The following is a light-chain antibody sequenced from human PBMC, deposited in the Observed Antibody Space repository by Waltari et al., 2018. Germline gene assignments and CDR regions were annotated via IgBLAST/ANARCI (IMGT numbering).Light chain of an antibody. Sequence: DIVLTQSPDSLAVSLGERATIHYKSSSSVLSSSNNKNYLAWFQQKPGQPPKLLFYWASTRESGVPDRFSGSGSETDFTLTISSLQAEDVTVHYCQQYYSSPYTFGRGTKLEIK. CDR2: WAS. CDR3: QQYYSSPYT. J-gene: IGKJ2*01. V-gene: IGKV4-1*01. CDR1: SSVLSSSNNKNY.